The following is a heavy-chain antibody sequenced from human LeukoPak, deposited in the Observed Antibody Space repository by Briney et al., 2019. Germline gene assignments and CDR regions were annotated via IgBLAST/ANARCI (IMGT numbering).Heavy chain of an antibody. CDR1: GGSFSGYY. D-gene: IGHD3-22*01. V-gene: IGHV4-34*01. CDR3: ARGYYYDSSGCDY. Sequence: SETLSLTCAVYGGSFSGYYWSWIRQPPGKGLEWIGEINHSGSTNYNPSLKSRVTISVDTSKNQFSLKLSSVTAADTAVYYCARGYYYDSSGCDYWGQGTLVTVSS. J-gene: IGHJ4*02. CDR2: INHSGST.